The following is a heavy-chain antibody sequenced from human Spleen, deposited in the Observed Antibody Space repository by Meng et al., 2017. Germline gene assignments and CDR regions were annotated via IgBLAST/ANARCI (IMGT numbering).Heavy chain of an antibody. V-gene: IGHV6-1*01. J-gene: IGHJ4*02. CDR2: TYYRSKWYS. CDR3: GRVKGGTVGVDY. CDR1: GDSVSSNSAA. Sequence: QVQLQQSGPGLVKPSQTLSLTCAISGDSVSSNSAAWNWIRQSPSRGLEWLGRTYYRSKWYSDYAISLKSRITINPDTSKNQFSLHLNSVTPEDTAIYYCGRVKGGTVGVDYWGQGTLVTVSS. D-gene: IGHD1/OR15-1a*01.